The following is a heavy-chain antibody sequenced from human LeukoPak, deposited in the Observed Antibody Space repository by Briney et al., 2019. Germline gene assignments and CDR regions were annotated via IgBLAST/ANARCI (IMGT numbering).Heavy chain of an antibody. CDR1: GYTFTSYG. CDR2: INPSGGST. V-gene: IGHV1-46*01. D-gene: IGHD3-22*01. CDR3: ARDNAYYYDSSGYYSYDP. Sequence: GASVKVSCKASGYTFTSYGISWVRQAPGQGLEWMGIINPSGGSTSYAQKFQGRVTMTRDTSTSTVYMELSSLRSEDTAVYYCARDNAYYYDSSGYYSYDPWGQGTLVTVSS. J-gene: IGHJ5*02.